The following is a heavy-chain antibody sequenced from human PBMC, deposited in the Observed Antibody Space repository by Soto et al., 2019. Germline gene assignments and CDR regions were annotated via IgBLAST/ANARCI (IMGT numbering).Heavy chain of an antibody. CDR2: VFHTGGT. CDR3: ARVFSSGSGWMYYFDF. V-gene: IGHV4-4*02. Sequence: QVQLQESGPGLVKPSETLSLTCTVSSDSIAGENWWSWDRQPPGLGLEWIGEVFHTGGTNYNPSLMSRVTMEVDKSKNQFSLKLISATVADTAVYYCARVFSSGSGWMYYFDFWGQGTLVSVSS. J-gene: IGHJ4*02. D-gene: IGHD6-19*01. CDR1: SDSIAGENW.